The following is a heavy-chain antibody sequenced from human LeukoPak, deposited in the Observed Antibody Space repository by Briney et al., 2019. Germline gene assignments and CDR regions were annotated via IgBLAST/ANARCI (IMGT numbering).Heavy chain of an antibody. CDR2: ISSNGGST. J-gene: IGHJ4*02. CDR1: GFTFRSYA. Sequence: GGSLRLSCAASGFTFRSYAMHWVRQAPGKGLEYVSAISSNGGSTYYANSVKGRFTISRDNSKNTLYLQMGSLRAEDMAVYYCARANYGDYGDYWGQGTLVIVSS. V-gene: IGHV3-64*01. D-gene: IGHD4-17*01. CDR3: ARANYGDYGDY.